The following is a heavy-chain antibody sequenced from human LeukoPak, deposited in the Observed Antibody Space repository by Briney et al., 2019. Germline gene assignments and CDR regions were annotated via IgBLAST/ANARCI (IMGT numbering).Heavy chain of an antibody. V-gene: IGHV4-38-2*02. CDR3: ARKNGYYFDY. CDR2: IYHGGST. D-gene: IGHD2-8*01. CDR1: GYSISSGYY. Sequence: SETLSLTCTVSGYSISSGYYWGWIRPPPGKGLEWIGSIYHGGSTYYNPSLKSRVTISVDTSKNQFSLKLSSVTAADTAVYYCARKNGYYFDYWGQGTLVTVSS. J-gene: IGHJ4*02.